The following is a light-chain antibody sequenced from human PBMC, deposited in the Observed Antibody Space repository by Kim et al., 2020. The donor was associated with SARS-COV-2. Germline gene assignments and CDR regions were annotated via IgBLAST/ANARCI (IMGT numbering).Light chain of an antibody. V-gene: IGKV3-20*01. CDR1: QSVSSSY. J-gene: IGKJ1*01. CDR3: QQYGSSPQWT. Sequence: SGERATPSCRASQSVSSSYLAWYQQKPGQAPRLLIYGASSRATGIPDRFSGSGSGTDFTLTISRLEPEDFAVYYCQQYGSSPQWTFGQGTKVDIK. CDR2: GAS.